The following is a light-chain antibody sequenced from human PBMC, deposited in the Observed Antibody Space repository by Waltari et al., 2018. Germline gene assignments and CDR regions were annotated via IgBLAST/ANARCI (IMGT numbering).Light chain of an antibody. CDR3: QQTYRAPLI. CDR2: TAS. CDR1: QNIRND. Sequence: DIQLTQSPSSLSASVGDRVTITCRASQNIRNDLNWYQHKPGKAPKLLIYTASTLQTGVPSRFSAIGSGSDFTLTINDLQPDDFATYYCQQTYRAPLIFGGGTK. J-gene: IGKJ4*01. V-gene: IGKV1-39*01.